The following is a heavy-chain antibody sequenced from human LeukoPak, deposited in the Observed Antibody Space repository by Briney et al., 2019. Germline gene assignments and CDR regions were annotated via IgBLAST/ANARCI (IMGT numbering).Heavy chain of an antibody. D-gene: IGHD3-16*01. J-gene: IGHJ3*02. V-gene: IGHV4-59*12. CDR3: ARGGGPDAFDI. Sequence: SETLSLTCTVSGGSISSYYWSWIRQPPGKGLEWIGYIYYSGSTYYNPSLKSRVTISVDTSKNQFSLKLSSVTAADTAVYYCARGGGPDAFDIWGQGTMVTVSS. CDR2: IYYSGST. CDR1: GGSISSYY.